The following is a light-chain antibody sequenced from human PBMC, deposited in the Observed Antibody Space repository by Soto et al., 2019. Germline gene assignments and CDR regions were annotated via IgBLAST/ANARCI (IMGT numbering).Light chain of an antibody. J-gene: IGKJ2*01. CDR2: GAS. CDR1: QSVSSSY. V-gene: IGKV3-20*01. CDR3: PQYGSSPYT. Sequence: EIVLTQSPGTLSLSPGERATLSCRASQSVSSSYLAWYQQKPGQAPRLLIYGASSRATGIPDRFSGSGSGTHIPLTISRLAPEDFAVYYCPQYGSSPYTIGQGTKLELK.